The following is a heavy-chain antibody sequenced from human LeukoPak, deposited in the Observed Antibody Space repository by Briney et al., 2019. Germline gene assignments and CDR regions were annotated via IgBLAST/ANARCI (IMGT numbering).Heavy chain of an antibody. D-gene: IGHD6-6*01. CDR2: IYTSGST. V-gene: IGHV4-4*07. CDR3: ASSTIPGYSSPSKAFDI. Sequence: PSETLSLTCTVSGGSISSYYWSWIRQPAGKGLEWIGRIYTSGSTNYNPSLKSRVTMSVDTSKNQFSLKLSSVTAADTAVYYCASSTIPGYSSPSKAFDIWGQGTMVTVSS. J-gene: IGHJ3*02. CDR1: GGSISSYY.